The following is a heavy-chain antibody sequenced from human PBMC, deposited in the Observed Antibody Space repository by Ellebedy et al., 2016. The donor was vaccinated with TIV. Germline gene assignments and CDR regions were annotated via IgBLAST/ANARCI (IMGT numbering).Heavy chain of an antibody. J-gene: IGHJ3*02. CDR2: IYYGWNT. Sequence: MPSETLSLTCTVSSGSISGYYWSWIRQPPGKGLEWIGYIYYGWNTNYNPSLKSRVTISVDTFKNQFSLKLSSVTAADTAVYYCARDGDTAMVGGAFDIWGRGTMVTVSS. V-gene: IGHV4-59*01. D-gene: IGHD5-18*01. CDR1: SGSISGYY. CDR3: ARDGDTAMVGGAFDI.